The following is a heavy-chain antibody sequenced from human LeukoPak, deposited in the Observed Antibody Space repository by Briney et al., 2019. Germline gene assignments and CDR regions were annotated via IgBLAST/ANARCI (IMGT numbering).Heavy chain of an antibody. CDR1: GFTFSSYS. CDR2: ITSSSSYI. D-gene: IGHD3-22*01. V-gene: IGHV3-21*01. Sequence: GGSLRLSCAASGFTFSSYSMNWVRQAPGNGLEWVSSITSSSSYIYYADSVKGRFAISRDNAKNSLYLQMNSLRAEDTAVYYCARDPDYDSLFDYRGQGTLVTVSS. CDR3: ARDPDYDSLFDY. J-gene: IGHJ4*02.